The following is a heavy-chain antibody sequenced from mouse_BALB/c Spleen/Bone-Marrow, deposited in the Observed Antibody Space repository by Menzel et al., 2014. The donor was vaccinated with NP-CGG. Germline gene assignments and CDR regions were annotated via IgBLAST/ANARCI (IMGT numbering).Heavy chain of an antibody. D-gene: IGHD2-2*01. CDR1: GYTLTSYW. J-gene: IGHJ4*01. V-gene: IGHV1S81*02. CDR2: INPSNGRT. Sequence: QVQLQQSGAELVKPGASVKLSCKASGYTLTSYWMHWVKQRPGQGLEWIGEINPSNGRTNYNEKFKSKATLTVDKSSSTAYMQLSSLTSEDSAVYYCARYGYDGCYAMDYWGQGTSVTVSS. CDR3: ARYGYDGCYAMDY.